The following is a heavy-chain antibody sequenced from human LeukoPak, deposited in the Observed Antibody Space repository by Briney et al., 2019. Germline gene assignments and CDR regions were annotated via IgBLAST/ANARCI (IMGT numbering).Heavy chain of an antibody. CDR2: ISYDGSNK. D-gene: IGHD2-15*01. Sequence: PGRSLRLSCAASGFTFSSYAMHWVRQAPGKGLEWVAVISYDGSNKYYADSVKGRFTISRDNSKNTLYLQMNSLRAEDTAVYYCAREGRCSGGSCYRYYFDYWGQGTLVTVSS. CDR1: GFTFSSYA. V-gene: IGHV3-30-3*01. CDR3: AREGRCSGGSCYRYYFDY. J-gene: IGHJ4*02.